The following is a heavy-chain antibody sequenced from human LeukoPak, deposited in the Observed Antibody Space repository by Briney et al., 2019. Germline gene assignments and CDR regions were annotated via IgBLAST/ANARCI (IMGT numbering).Heavy chain of an antibody. J-gene: IGHJ4*02. CDR3: ARGEYGSGWYRD. CDR2: VSRTGGHT. Sequence: GGSLRLSCAASGFTFSSYAMSWVRQAPGKGLEWVSSVSRTGGHTHCADSVKGRFTISRDNSKNTLYLQMNSPRVEDTAVYYCARGEYGSGWYRDWGQGTLVTVSS. CDR1: GFTFSSYA. V-gene: IGHV3-23*01. D-gene: IGHD6-19*01.